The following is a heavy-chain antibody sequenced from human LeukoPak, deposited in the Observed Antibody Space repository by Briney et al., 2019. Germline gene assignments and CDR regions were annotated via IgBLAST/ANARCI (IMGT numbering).Heavy chain of an antibody. Sequence: SQTLSLTCAVSGGSISSGGYSWSWIRQPPGKGLEWIGYIYYSGSTNYNPSLKSRVTISVDTSKNQFSLKLSSVTAADTAVYYCARAVAATFDYWGQGTLVTVSS. D-gene: IGHD6-19*01. CDR3: ARAVAATFDY. V-gene: IGHV4-61*08. CDR1: GGSISSGGYS. J-gene: IGHJ4*02. CDR2: IYYSGST.